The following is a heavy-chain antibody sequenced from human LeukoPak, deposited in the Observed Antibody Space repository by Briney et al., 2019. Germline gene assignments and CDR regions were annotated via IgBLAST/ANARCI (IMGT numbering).Heavy chain of an antibody. D-gene: IGHD5-24*01. V-gene: IGHV1-69*13. CDR3: ARAGRDGYNYYYYYYGMDV. CDR2: IIPIFGTA. Sequence: SVTVSCKASGGTFSSYAISWVRQAPGQGLEWMGGIIPIFGTANYAQKFQGRVTITADESTSTAYMELSSLRSEDTAVYYCARAGRDGYNYYYYYYGMDVWGQGTTVTASS. J-gene: IGHJ6*02. CDR1: GGTFSSYA.